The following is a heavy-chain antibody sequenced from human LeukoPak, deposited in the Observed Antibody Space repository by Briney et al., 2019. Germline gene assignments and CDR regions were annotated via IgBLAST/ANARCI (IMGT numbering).Heavy chain of an antibody. CDR2: IKEDGSEK. CDR3: ARTRYYYDSSGYQDYYYGMDV. V-gene: IGHV3-7*05. CDR1: GFTFRNYW. Sequence: PGGSLRLSCAASGFTFRNYWMRWVRQAPGKGLEWVASIKEDGSEKYSVDSVKGRFTISRHNSKNTLYLQMNSLRAEDTAVYYCARTRYYYDSSGYQDYYYGMDVWGQGTTVTVSS. J-gene: IGHJ6*02. D-gene: IGHD3-22*01.